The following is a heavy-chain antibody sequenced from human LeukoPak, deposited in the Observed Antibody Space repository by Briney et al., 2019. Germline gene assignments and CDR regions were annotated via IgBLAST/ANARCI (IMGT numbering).Heavy chain of an antibody. CDR3: AKDREDIVVVPAAPAAAGTGFYFDY. D-gene: IGHD2-2*01. CDR1: GFTFTNYG. Sequence: SGGSLRLSCTVSGFTFTNYGMHWVRQAPGKGLEWVAFVWFDGSDKYYADSVEGRFTISRDKFKNTLYLQMNSLRAEDTAVYYCAKDREDIVVVPAAPAAAGTGFYFDYWGQGTLVTVSS. J-gene: IGHJ4*02. V-gene: IGHV3-30*02. CDR2: VWFDGSDK.